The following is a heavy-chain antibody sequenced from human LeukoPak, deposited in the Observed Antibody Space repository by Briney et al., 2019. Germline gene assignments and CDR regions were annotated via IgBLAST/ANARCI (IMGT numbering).Heavy chain of an antibody. CDR3: AKSGYCSGGSCYFYFDY. D-gene: IGHD2-15*01. CDR1: GFTFSSYA. J-gene: IGHJ4*02. V-gene: IGHV3-30*04. CDR2: ISYDGSNK. Sequence: GRSLRLSCAASGFTFSSYAMHWVRQAPGKGLEWVAVISYDGSNKYYADSVKGRFTISRDSSKNTLYLQMNSLRAEDTAVYYCAKSGYCSGGSCYFYFDYWGQGTLVTVSS.